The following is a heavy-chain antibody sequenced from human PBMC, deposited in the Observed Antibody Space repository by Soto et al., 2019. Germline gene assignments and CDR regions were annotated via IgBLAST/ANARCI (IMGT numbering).Heavy chain of an antibody. V-gene: IGHV4-4*02. D-gene: IGHD3-22*01. CDR3: AREGRLNYYDSSGFDY. CDR2: IYHSGST. CDR1: GGSISSSNW. J-gene: IGHJ4*02. Sequence: QVQLQESGPGLVKPSGTLSLTCAVSGGSISSSNWWSWVRQPPGKGLEWIGEIYHSGSTNYNPSLKSLVTISVEKSKNQFSLKLSSVTAADTAVYYCAREGRLNYYDSSGFDYWGQGTLVTVSS.